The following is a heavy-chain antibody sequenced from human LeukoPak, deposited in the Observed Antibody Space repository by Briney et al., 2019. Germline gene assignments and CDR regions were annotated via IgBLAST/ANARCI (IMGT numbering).Heavy chain of an antibody. V-gene: IGHV1-2*02. CDR2: INPNSGGT. Sequence: ASVKVSCKASGYTFTGYYMHWVRQAPGQGLEWMGWINPNSGGTSYAQKFQGRVTMTRDTSISTAYMELSRLRSDDTAVYYCARDQTRITMVRGAPYYYYMDVWGKGTTVTVSS. D-gene: IGHD3-10*01. CDR3: ARDQTRITMVRGAPYYYYMDV. CDR1: GYTFTGYY. J-gene: IGHJ6*03.